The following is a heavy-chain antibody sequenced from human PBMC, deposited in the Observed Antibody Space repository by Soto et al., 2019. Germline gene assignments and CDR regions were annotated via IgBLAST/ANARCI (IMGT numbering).Heavy chain of an antibody. CDR2: IVPLIGTP. CDR1: GGTFGTYA. Sequence: QVQLVQSGAEVKKPGSSVTVSCKASGGTFGTYAISWVRQAPGQGLEWMGGIVPLIGTPDYAQKFQGRVTITADKSTSTAYMHLSSLRSDDTAVYYCALGPGSDSYYYSWGQGTLVTVSS. CDR3: ALGPGSDSYYYS. J-gene: IGHJ4*02. D-gene: IGHD4-4*01. V-gene: IGHV1-69*14.